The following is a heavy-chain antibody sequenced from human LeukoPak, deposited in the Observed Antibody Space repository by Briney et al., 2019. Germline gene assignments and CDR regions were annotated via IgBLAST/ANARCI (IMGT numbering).Heavy chain of an antibody. CDR1: GGTFSSYA. D-gene: IGHD3-22*01. J-gene: IGHJ4*02. Sequence: SVKVSCKASGGTFSSYAISWVRQAPGQGLEWMGRIIPILGIANHAQKFQGRVTITADKSTSTAYMELSSLRSEDTAVYYCASCYYDSSGYCPYWGQGTLVTVSS. V-gene: IGHV1-69*04. CDR2: IIPILGIA. CDR3: ASCYYDSSGYCPY.